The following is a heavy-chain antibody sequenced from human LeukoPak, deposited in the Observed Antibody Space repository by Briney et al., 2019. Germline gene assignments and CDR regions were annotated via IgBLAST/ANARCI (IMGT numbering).Heavy chain of an antibody. CDR2: ISSSGSTI. CDR1: AFTFSSYE. D-gene: IGHD3-9*01. CDR3: ASKLYDILSH. V-gene: IGHV3-48*03. J-gene: IGHJ4*02. Sequence: AGGSLRPACAAAAFTFSSYEMNWVRQAPGKGLEWVSYISSSGSTIYYADSVKGRFTISRDNAKNSLYLQMNSLRAEDTAVYYCASKLYDILSHWGQGTLVTVSS.